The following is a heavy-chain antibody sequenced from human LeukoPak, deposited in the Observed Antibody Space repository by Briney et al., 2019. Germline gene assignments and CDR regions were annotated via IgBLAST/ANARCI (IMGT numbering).Heavy chain of an antibody. D-gene: IGHD1-7*01. CDR1: GFTFSSYA. CDR3: AKDVGSITGTVGRFDY. Sequence: PGGSLRLSCAASGFTFSSYAMSWARQAPGKGLEWVSAISGNGGSTYYADSVKGRFTISRDNSKNTLYLQMNSLRAEDTALYYCAKDVGSITGTVGRFDYWGQGTLVTVSS. J-gene: IGHJ4*02. CDR2: ISGNGGST. V-gene: IGHV3-23*01.